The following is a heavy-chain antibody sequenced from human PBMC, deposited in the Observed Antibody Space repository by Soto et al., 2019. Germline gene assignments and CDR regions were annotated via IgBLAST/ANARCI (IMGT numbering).Heavy chain of an antibody. CDR3: ARGYYDFWSGRRYGMDV. Sequence: GASVKVSCKASGYTFTSYGISWVRQAPGQGLEWMGWISAYNGNTNYAQKLQGRVTMTTDTSTSTAYMELRSLRSDDTAVYYCARGYYDFWSGRRYGMDVWGQGTTVTVSS. D-gene: IGHD3-3*01. J-gene: IGHJ6*02. V-gene: IGHV1-18*01. CDR2: ISAYNGNT. CDR1: GYTFTSYG.